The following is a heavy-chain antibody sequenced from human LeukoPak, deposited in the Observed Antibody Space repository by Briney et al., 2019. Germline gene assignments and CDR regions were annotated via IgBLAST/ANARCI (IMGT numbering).Heavy chain of an antibody. CDR3: AREVRSGVGATDY. CDR2: MAPRGNRA. Sequence: ASVKVTCKASAYGFSNYHLHWVRQAPAQGLEWVGIMAPRGNRARYAQKFQGRVTMTRDTSTSTLYMDLSSLRLEDTAVYYSAREVRSGVGATDYWGQGTLVTASS. CDR1: AYGFSNYH. D-gene: IGHD1-26*01. V-gene: IGHV1-46*01. J-gene: IGHJ4*02.